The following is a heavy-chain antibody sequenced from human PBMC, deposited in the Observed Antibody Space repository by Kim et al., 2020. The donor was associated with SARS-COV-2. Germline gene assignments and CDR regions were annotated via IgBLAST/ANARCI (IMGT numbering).Heavy chain of an antibody. V-gene: IGHV3-21*01. CDR1: GFTFSSYS. Sequence: GGSLRLSCAASGFTFSSYSMNWVRQAPGKGLEWVSSISSSSSYIYYADSVKGRFTISRDNAKNSLYLQMNSLRAEDTAVYYCARDHCSSTSCYEPWGQGTLVTVSS. CDR2: ISSSSSYI. D-gene: IGHD2-2*01. CDR3: ARDHCSSTSCYEP. J-gene: IGHJ4*02.